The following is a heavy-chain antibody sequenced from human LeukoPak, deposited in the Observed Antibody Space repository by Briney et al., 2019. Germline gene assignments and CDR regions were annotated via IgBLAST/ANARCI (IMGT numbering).Heavy chain of an antibody. CDR1: GFTLSSYE. Sequence: GGSLRLSCTVSGFTLSSYEMSWIRQAPGKGLEWVSAISGSGGSTYYSDSVKGRFTISRDNSKNTLYLQMNSLRAEDTAVYYCARRAGAYSHPYDYWGQGTLVTVSS. V-gene: IGHV3-23*01. J-gene: IGHJ4*02. CDR3: ARRAGAYSHPYDY. CDR2: ISGSGGST. D-gene: IGHD4/OR15-4a*01.